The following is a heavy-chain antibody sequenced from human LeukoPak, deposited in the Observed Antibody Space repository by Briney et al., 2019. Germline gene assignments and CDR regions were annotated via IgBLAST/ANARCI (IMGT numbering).Heavy chain of an antibody. D-gene: IGHD6-13*01. V-gene: IGHV4-38-2*02. CDR1: GYSISSGYY. CDR2: IYHSGST. CDR3: ARSRRSWSAFDY. Sequence: SETLSLTCTVSGYSISSGYYWGWIRQPPGKGLEWIGNIYHSGSTYYNPSLKSRVTISVDTSKNQFSLKLTSVTATDTAVYYCARSRRSWSAFDYWGQGTLVTVSS. J-gene: IGHJ4*02.